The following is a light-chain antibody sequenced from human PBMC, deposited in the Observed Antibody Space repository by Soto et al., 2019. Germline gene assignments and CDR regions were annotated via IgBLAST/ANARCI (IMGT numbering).Light chain of an antibody. J-gene: IGKJ2*01. CDR2: KAS. V-gene: IGKV1-5*03. Sequence: DIQMTQSPSTLSASVGDRVTFTCRASQNINSWVAWYQQRPGKAPKLLIYKASTLKSGVPSRFRVSGSGTEFTLTISSLQPDDFATYYCQQCSSYYTFGQGTKVDIK. CDR3: QQCSSYYT. CDR1: QNINSW.